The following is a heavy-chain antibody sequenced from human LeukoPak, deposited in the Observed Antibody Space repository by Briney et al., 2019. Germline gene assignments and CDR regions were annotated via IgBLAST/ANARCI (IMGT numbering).Heavy chain of an antibody. CDR2: IYYSGRT. CDR1: GGSISSSSYY. V-gene: IGHV4-39*01. CDR3: ARKTLKYSNSWYVDY. J-gene: IGHJ4*02. D-gene: IGHD6-13*01. Sequence: SETLSLTCTVSGGSISSSSYYWGWVRQPPGKGLEWLGNIYYSGRTYYNPSLKSRVTFSVDTSKNQFSLKVNSVTAADTAVYYCARKTLKYSNSWYVDYWGQGTLVTVSS.